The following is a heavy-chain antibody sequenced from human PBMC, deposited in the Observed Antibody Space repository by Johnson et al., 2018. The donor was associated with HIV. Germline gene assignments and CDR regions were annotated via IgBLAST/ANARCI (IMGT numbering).Heavy chain of an antibody. CDR2: IYSGGST. Sequence: VQLVESGGGVVRPGGSLRLSCAASGFSVSSNYMTWVRQAPGKGLEWVSVIYSGGSTYYADSVKGRFTISRDNSKNTLNLQMNSLRAEDTAVYYCAKGNGDRSAFDIWGQGTMVTVSS. CDR3: AKGNGDRSAFDI. J-gene: IGHJ3*02. D-gene: IGHD4-17*01. V-gene: IGHV3-66*02. CDR1: GFSVSSNY.